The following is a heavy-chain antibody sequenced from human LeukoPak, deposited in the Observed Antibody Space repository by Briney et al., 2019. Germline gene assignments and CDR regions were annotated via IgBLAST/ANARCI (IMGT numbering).Heavy chain of an antibody. CDR3: ARVGALSSSWLLY. J-gene: IGHJ4*02. CDR2: ISSGARTI. CDR1: GFTFSSYE. V-gene: IGHV3-48*03. D-gene: IGHD6-13*01. Sequence: GGSLRLSCSASGFTFSSYEVNWVRQAPGKGLEWVSSISSGARTIYYTDSVKGRFTISRDNAKNSLYLQVNSLRVEDTAVYYCARVGALSSSWLLYWGQGTLVTVSS.